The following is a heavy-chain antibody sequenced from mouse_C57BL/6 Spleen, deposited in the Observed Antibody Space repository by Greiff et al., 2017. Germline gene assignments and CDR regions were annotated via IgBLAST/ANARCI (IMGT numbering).Heavy chain of an antibody. V-gene: IGHV1-53*01. D-gene: IGHD2-2*01. J-gene: IGHJ2*01. CDR3: ARYGYGYHYFDY. Sequence: QVQLQQPGTELVKPGASVKLSCKASGYTFTSYWMHWVKQRPGQGLEWIGNINPSNGGTNYNEKFKSKATLTVDKSSSTAYMQLSSLTSEDSAVYDCARYGYGYHYFDYWGQGTTLTVSS. CDR1: GYTFTSYW. CDR2: INPSNGGT.